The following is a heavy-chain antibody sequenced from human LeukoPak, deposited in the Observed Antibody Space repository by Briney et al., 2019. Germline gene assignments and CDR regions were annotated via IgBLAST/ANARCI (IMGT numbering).Heavy chain of an antibody. D-gene: IGHD1-26*01. J-gene: IGHJ4*02. CDR3: AKRRWELLQGYYFDY. CDR1: GFTFSSYT. V-gene: IGHV3-21*04. CDR2: ISGSSYYI. Sequence: PGGSLRLSCAASGFTFSSYTVNWIRQAPGKGLEWVSSISGSSYYIYYADSVRGRFTISRDNAKNSAYLQMNSLRAEDTAVYYCAKRRWELLQGYYFDYWGQGTLVTVSS.